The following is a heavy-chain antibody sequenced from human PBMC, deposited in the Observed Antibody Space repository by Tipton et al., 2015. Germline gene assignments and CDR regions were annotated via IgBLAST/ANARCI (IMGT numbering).Heavy chain of an antibody. D-gene: IGHD3-22*01. J-gene: IGHJ4*02. CDR2: IYHSGDT. V-gene: IGHV4-4*02. Sequence: TLSLTCAVSGGSISSITWWTWVRQPPGKGLEWIGQIYHSGDTNYDPSFQSRLTISIDTSKNQFSLKLSSVTAADTALYYCARVVYDSSGYDLFDYWGQGILVTVSS. CDR1: GGSISSITW. CDR3: ARVVYDSSGYDLFDY.